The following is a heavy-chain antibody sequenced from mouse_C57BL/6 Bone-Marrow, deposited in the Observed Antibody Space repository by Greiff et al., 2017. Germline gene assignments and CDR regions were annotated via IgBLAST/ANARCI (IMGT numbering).Heavy chain of an antibody. CDR2: INPNNGGT. Sequence: EVQLHQYGPELAKPGASVKTSCKASGYTITDHYTNWVKKSHGKSLEWIGDINPNNGGTSYNQKFKGKATLTVYKSSSTAYMELRSLTSEDSAVYYCARDYYGSSDYWGHGTTRTFSS. D-gene: IGHD1-1*01. CDR3: ARDYYGSSDY. J-gene: IGHJ2*01. CDR1: GYTITDHY. V-gene: IGHV1-26*01.